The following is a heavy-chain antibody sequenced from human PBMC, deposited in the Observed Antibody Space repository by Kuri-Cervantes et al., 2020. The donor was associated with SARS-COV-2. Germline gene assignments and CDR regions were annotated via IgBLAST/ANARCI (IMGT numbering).Heavy chain of an antibody. CDR3: ARDTWYSGSYYFGDDAFDI. CDR2: IIPIFGTA. V-gene: IGHV1-69*05. D-gene: IGHD1-26*01. J-gene: IGHJ3*02. Sequence: SVKVSCKASGGTFSSYAISWVRQAPGQGLEWMGGIIPIFGTANYAQKFQGRVTITTDESTSTAYVELSSLRSEDTAVYYCARDTWYSGSYYFGDDAFDIWGQGTMVTVSS. CDR1: GGTFSSYA.